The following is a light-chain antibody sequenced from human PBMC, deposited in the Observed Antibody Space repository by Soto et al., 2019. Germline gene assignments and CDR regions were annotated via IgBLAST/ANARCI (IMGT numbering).Light chain of an antibody. CDR3: QQYNNWPRWT. CDR1: KSVSSN. CDR2: DAS. V-gene: IGKV3-15*01. Sequence: IVMTQSPATLSVSPGERATLSCRASKSVSSNLAWYQQKPGQAPRLLIYDASTRATGIPARFSGSGSGTEFTLSISSLQSEDFAVYYCQQYNNWPRWTFGQGTKVDI. J-gene: IGKJ1*01.